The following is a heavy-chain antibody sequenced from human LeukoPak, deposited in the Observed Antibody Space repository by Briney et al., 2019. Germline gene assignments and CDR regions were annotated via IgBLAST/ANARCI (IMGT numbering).Heavy chain of an antibody. CDR2: ITSSSSYI. CDR1: GFTFSSYS. J-gene: IGHJ4*02. D-gene: IGHD6-13*01. Sequence: GGSLRLSCAASGFTFSSYSMNWVRQAPGKGLEWVSSITSSSSYIYCADSVKGRFTISRDNAKNSLYLQMNSLRAEDTAVYYCARDPADGDYWGQGTLVTVSS. V-gene: IGHV3-21*01. CDR3: ARDPADGDY.